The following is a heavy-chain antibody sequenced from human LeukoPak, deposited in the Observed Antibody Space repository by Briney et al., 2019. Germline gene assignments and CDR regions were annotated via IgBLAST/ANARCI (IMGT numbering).Heavy chain of an antibody. J-gene: IGHJ6*02. Sequence: GESLKISCKGSGYSFTSYWIGWVRQMPGKGLEWTGIIYPGDSDTRYSPSFQGQVTISADKSISTAYLQWSSLKASDTAMYYCARHGNDILTGYEPPYYYYGMDVWGQGTTVTVSS. CDR3: ARHGNDILTGYEPPYYYYGMDV. CDR1: GYSFTSYW. CDR2: IYPGDSDT. D-gene: IGHD3-9*01. V-gene: IGHV5-51*01.